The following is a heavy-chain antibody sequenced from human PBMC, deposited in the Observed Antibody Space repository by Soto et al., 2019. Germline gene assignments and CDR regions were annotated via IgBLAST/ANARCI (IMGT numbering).Heavy chain of an antibody. Sequence: PGGSLRLSCAASGFTFSSYGMHWVRQAPGKGLEWVAVISYDGSNKYYADSVKGRFTISRDNSKNTLYLQMNSLRAEDTAVYYCAKDPEEQRYYYYGMDVWGQGTTVTVPS. CDR1: GFTFSSYG. CDR2: ISYDGSNK. CDR3: AKDPEEQRYYYYGMDV. J-gene: IGHJ6*02. D-gene: IGHD1-1*01. V-gene: IGHV3-30*18.